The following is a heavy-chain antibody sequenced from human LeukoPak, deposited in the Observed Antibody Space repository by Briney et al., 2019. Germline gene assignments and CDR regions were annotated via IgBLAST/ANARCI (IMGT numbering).Heavy chain of an antibody. Sequence: GGSLRLSCAASGNYWMHWVRQVPGKGLVWVSHNNSDGSWTSYADSVKGRFTISKDNAKNTVYLQMNSLRAEDTAVYYCVSLYETYWGRGTLVTVSS. V-gene: IGHV3-74*01. CDR3: VSLYETY. D-gene: IGHD2/OR15-2a*01. CDR1: GNYW. J-gene: IGHJ4*02. CDR2: NNSDGSWT.